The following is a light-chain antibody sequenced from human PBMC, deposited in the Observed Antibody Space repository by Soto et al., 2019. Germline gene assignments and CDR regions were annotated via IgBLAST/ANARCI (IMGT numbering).Light chain of an antibody. J-gene: IGLJ1*01. CDR1: SSDVGGYNY. V-gene: IGLV2-14*03. Sequence: QSALTQPASVSGSPGQSITISCTGSSSDVGGYNYVSWDQQHPGKAPKLVIYDVTHRPSGISDRFSASKSGSTASLTISGLQAEDEADYYCSSYTRMNTRVFGTGTKVTVL. CDR3: SSYTRMNTRV. CDR2: DVT.